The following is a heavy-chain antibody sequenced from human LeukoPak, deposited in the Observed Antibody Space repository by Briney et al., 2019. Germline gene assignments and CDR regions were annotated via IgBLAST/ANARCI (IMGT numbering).Heavy chain of an antibody. V-gene: IGHV3-23*01. CDR3: AKDGEGNRYYYYMDV. CDR1: GFTFSSYA. D-gene: IGHD1-14*01. J-gene: IGHJ6*03. Sequence: GGSLRLSCAASGFTFSSYAMSWVRQAPGKGLEWVSAISGSGGSTYYADSVKGRFTISRDNSKNTLYLQMNSLRAEDTAVYYCAKDGEGNRYYYYMDVWGKGTTVTVSS. CDR2: ISGSGGST.